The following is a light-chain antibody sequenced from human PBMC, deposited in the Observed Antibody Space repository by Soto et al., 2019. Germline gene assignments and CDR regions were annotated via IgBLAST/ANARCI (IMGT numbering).Light chain of an antibody. CDR3: SSYTSSSTV. CDR2: DVS. Sequence: QSVLTQPASVSGSPGQSITISCTGTSSDVGGYNYVSWYQQHPGKAPKLMIYDVSNRPSGVPNRFSGSKSGNTASLTISGLQAEDEADYYCSSYTSSSTVFGGGTKVTVL. V-gene: IGLV2-14*01. J-gene: IGLJ2*01. CDR1: SSDVGGYNY.